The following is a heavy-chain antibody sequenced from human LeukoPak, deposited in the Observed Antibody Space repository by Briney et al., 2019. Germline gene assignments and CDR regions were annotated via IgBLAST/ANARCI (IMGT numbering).Heavy chain of an antibody. CDR1: GGSISSNTYY. J-gene: IGHJ4*02. CDR2: INYSGST. Sequence: SETLSLTCTVSGGSISSNTYYWGWIRQPPGKGLEWIGSINYSGSTFYNPSLKTRVTISVDTSRNQFSLKLSSVTAADTAVYYCARELRDYYDSSGYFASFYYFDYWGQGTLVTVSS. V-gene: IGHV4-39*07. CDR3: ARELRDYYDSSGYFASFYYFDY. D-gene: IGHD3-22*01.